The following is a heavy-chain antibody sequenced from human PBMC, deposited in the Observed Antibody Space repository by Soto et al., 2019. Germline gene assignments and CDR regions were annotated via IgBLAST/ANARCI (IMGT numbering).Heavy chain of an antibody. D-gene: IGHD3-16*01. CDR2: IYYSGST. V-gene: IGHV4-59*08. Sequence: SETLSLTCTVSGGSISSYYWSWIRQPPGKGMEWIGYIYYSGSTNYNPSLKSRVTISVDTSKNQFSLKLSSVTAADTAVYYCARTHYDYIWGSYSFDYWGQGTLVTVSS. CDR1: GGSISSYY. CDR3: ARTHYDYIWGSYSFDY. J-gene: IGHJ4*02.